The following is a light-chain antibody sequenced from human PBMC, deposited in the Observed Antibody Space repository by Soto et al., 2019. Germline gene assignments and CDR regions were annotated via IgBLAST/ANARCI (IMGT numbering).Light chain of an antibody. CDR1: QGIRND. J-gene: IGKJ1*01. Sequence: IQKTPSLDPRSASVGEKITITFRASQGIRNDLGWYQQKPGKAPKRLIYAASSLQRGVPSRFSGSGSGTDFTLTISSLQPEDFATYYCLQEYIYPWTFGQGTKVDI. V-gene: IGKV1-6*01. CDR2: AAS. CDR3: LQEYIYPWT.